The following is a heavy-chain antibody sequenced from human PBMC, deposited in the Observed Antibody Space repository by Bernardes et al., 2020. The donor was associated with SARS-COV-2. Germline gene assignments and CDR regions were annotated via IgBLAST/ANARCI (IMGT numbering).Heavy chain of an antibody. CDR3: AGSYCGIDCYIGGLRSWDYGMDV. CDR2: SYASGNS. CDR1: SASISRINYY. V-gene: IGHV4-39*01. D-gene: IGHD2-21*01. Sequence: SANLYPTRSVPSASISRINYYWGWHRPAPGKGLEWIGSSYASGNSYYNPSLQSRVSESVDTSKNQFSLRLSFVTAADPAVYYCAGSYCGIDCYIGGLRSWDYGMDVWGQGTTVTVSS. J-gene: IGHJ6*02.